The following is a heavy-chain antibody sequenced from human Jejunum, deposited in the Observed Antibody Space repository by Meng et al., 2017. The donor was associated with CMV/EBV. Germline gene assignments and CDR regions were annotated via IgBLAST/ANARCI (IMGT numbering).Heavy chain of an antibody. Sequence: SSVPACSIIHYYWSWIRQPPGKGLEWIGYIYSSGTSNSNPSLKSRVTISVDTSKNQFSLRLSSVTAADTAVYYCARGGAGSSLDVWGHGTTVTVSS. CDR3: ARGGAGSSLDV. CDR1: ACSIIHYY. V-gene: IGHV4-59*01. CDR2: IYSSGTS. J-gene: IGHJ6*02.